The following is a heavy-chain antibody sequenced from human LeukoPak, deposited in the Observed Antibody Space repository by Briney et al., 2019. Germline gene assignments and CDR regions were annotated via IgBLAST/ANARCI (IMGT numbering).Heavy chain of an antibody. D-gene: IGHD3-22*01. V-gene: IGHV1-2*02. Sequence: ASVKVSCKASGYTFTGYYMHWVRQAPGQGLEWMGWINPNSGGTNYAQKFQGRVTMTRDTSINTAYMELSRLRSDDTAVYYCARAPQPYDSSGYVDYWGQGTLVTVSS. CDR2: INPNSGGT. J-gene: IGHJ4*02. CDR3: ARAPQPYDSSGYVDY. CDR1: GYTFTGYY.